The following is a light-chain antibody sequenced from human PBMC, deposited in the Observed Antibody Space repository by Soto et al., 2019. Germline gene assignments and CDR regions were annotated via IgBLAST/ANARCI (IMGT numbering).Light chain of an antibody. CDR2: LGS. V-gene: IGKV2-28*01. CDR1: QSLLHSNGYNY. Sequence: DIVMTQSPLSLPVTPGEPASISCRSSQSLLHSNGYNYLDWYLQKPGQSPQLLIYLGSNRASGVADRFSGTGSGTDFTLKISRVEAEDVGVYYCMQALQTPFTFGPGTKADIK. J-gene: IGKJ3*01. CDR3: MQALQTPFT.